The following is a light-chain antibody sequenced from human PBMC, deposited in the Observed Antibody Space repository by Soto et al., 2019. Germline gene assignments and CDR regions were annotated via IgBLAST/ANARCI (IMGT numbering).Light chain of an antibody. CDR1: QSVTSND. Sequence: EIVLTQSPGTLSLSPGERATVSCRASQSVTSNDLAWYQQKPGQAPRLLIYGASSRAIGIPDRFSGSGSGTDFSLTISRLEPEDFAVFYCQQYGSSPHTFGQGTKLEIK. CDR2: GAS. J-gene: IGKJ2*01. V-gene: IGKV3-20*01. CDR3: QQYGSSPHT.